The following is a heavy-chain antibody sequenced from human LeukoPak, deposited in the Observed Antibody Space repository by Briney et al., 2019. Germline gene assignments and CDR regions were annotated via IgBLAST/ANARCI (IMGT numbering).Heavy chain of an antibody. CDR2: LYSGGNK. V-gene: IGHV3-53*01. J-gene: IGHJ4*02. CDR1: GFTVSSNY. D-gene: IGHD1-26*01. CDR3: ARESGDRPGLPGC. Sequence: PGGSLRLSCAASGFTVSSNYMSWVRKAPGKGLEWVSTLYSGGNKYYADSVRGRFTISRDDSRNTLFLQMNNLRVENTAVYYCARESGDRPGLPGCWGQGTLVIVSS.